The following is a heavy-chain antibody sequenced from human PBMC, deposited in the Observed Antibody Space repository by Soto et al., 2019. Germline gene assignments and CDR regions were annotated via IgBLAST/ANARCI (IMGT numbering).Heavy chain of an antibody. CDR3: AKGGAEDYPHQNYYYNGMDV. CDR1: GFTFSSYA. CDR2: ISGSGGST. V-gene: IGHV3-23*01. J-gene: IGHJ6*02. Sequence: GGSLRLSCAASGFTFSSYAMSWVRQAPGKGLEWVSAISGSGGSTYYADSVKGRFTISRDNSKNTLYLQMNSLRAEDTAVYYCAKGGAEDYPHQNYYYNGMDVWGQGTTVTVSS. D-gene: IGHD1-26*01.